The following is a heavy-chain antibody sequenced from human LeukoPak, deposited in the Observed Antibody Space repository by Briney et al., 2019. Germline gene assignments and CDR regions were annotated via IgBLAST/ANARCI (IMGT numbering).Heavy chain of an antibody. V-gene: IGHV3-7*01. CDR1: GFTFSSYW. J-gene: IGHJ3*02. Sequence: GGSLRLSCAASGFTFSSYWMSWVRQAPGKGLEWVANIKQDGSEKYYVDSVKGRFTISRDNAKNSLYLQMNSLRAEDTAAYYCARDRWELLPDIWGQGTMVTVSS. CDR3: ARDRWELLPDI. CDR2: IKQDGSEK. D-gene: IGHD1-26*01.